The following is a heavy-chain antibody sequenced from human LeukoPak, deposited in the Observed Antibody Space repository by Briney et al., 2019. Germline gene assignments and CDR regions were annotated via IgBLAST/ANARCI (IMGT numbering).Heavy chain of an antibody. CDR2: IYYSGST. D-gene: IGHD4-11*01. CDR1: GGSISSYY. J-gene: IGHJ5*02. Sequence: SETLSLTCTVSGGSISSYYWSWIRQPPGKGLEWIGYIYYSGSTNYNPSLKSRVTISVDTSKNQFSLKLSSVTAADTAVYYCARGRMTTVTYAWFDPWGQGTLVTVSS. CDR3: ARGRMTTVTYAWFDP. V-gene: IGHV4-59*01.